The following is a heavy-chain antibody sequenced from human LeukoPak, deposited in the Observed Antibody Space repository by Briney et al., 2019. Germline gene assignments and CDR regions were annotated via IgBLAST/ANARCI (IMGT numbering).Heavy chain of an antibody. Sequence: PSETLSLTCAVYGGSFSGYYWSWIRQPPGKGLEWIGEINHSGSTYYNPSLKSRVTISVDTSKNQFSLKLSSVTAADTAVYYCARAAMVRGVITQPDIWGQGTMVTVSS. CDR3: ARAAMVRGVITQPDI. V-gene: IGHV4-34*01. CDR1: GGSFSGYY. CDR2: INHSGST. J-gene: IGHJ3*02. D-gene: IGHD3-10*01.